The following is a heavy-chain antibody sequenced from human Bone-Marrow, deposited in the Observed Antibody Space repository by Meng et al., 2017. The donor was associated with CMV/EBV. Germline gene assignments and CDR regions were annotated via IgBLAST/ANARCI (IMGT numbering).Heavy chain of an antibody. J-gene: IGHJ3*02. Sequence: GGSLRLSCAASGFTFSSYSMNWVRQAPGKGLEWVSSISSSSSYIYYADSVKGRFTISRDNAKNSLYLQMNSLRAEDTAVYYCARDLTGSSEAFDIWGQGTMVTVSS. CDR2: ISSSSSYI. CDR3: ARDLTGSSEAFDI. CDR1: GFTFSSYS. V-gene: IGHV3-21*01. D-gene: IGHD1-20*01.